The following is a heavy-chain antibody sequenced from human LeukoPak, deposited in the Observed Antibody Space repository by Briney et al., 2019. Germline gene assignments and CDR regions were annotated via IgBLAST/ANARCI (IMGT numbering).Heavy chain of an antibody. D-gene: IGHD2-2*01. V-gene: IGHV1-69*05. Sequence: ASVKVSCKASGGTFSSYAISWVRQAPGQGLEWMGGIIPIFGTANYAQKFQGRVTITTDESTSTAYMELSSLRSEDTAVYYCARSHPYQLPMRFYYMDVWGKGTTVTVSS. CDR2: IIPIFGTA. J-gene: IGHJ6*03. CDR1: GGTFSSYA. CDR3: ARSHPYQLPMRFYYMDV.